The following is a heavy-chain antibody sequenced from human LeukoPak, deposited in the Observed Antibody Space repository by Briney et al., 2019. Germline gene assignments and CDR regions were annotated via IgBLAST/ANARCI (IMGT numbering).Heavy chain of an antibody. CDR2: INIDGATT. Sequence: GSLRLSCAASGFTFSGYWMHWVRQAPGKGLEWVSRINIDGATTNYADSVKSRFTISRDNAKNTLLLQMNSLRADDTAVYYCVRGAVGTGVWFDPWGQGTLVTVSS. CDR1: GFTFSGYW. CDR3: VRGAVGTGVWFDP. D-gene: IGHD1-26*01. J-gene: IGHJ5*02. V-gene: IGHV3-74*01.